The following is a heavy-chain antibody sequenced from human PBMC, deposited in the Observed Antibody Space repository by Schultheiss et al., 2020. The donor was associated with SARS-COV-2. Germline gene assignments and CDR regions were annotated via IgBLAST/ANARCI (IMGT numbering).Heavy chain of an antibody. J-gene: IGHJ3*02. D-gene: IGHD3-10*01. Sequence: GESLKISCAASGFTFSNAWMSWVRQAPGKGLEWVGRIKSKTDGGTTDYAAPVKGRFTISRDDSKNTLYLQMNSLKTEDTAVYYCTTVPLYGSGSYLGYAFDIWGQGTMVTVSS. CDR3: TTVPLYGSGSYLGYAFDI. CDR2: IKSKTDGGTT. CDR1: GFTFSNAW. V-gene: IGHV3-15*01.